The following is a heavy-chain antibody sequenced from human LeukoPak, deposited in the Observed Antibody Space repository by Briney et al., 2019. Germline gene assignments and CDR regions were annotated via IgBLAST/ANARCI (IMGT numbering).Heavy chain of an antibody. CDR3: ARSYCSSSSCYAVGYFDY. V-gene: IGHV4-39*01. Sequence: SETLSLTCTVSGGSISSSSYYWGWIRQPPGKGLEWIGSIYYSGSTYYNPSLKSRVAMSVETSKNQFSLKLTPVTGADTAVYYCARSYCSSSSCYAVGYFDYWGQGTLVTVSS. CDR1: GGSISSSSYY. CDR2: IYYSGST. J-gene: IGHJ4*02. D-gene: IGHD2-2*01.